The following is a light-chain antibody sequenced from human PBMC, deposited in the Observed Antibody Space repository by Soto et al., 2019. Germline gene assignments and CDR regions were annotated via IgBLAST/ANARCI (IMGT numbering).Light chain of an antibody. Sequence: EIVMTQSPATPSVSPGERANLSCRASQSVSSNLAWYQQEPGQAPRLLIYGASTRASGIPARFSGSGSGTEFTLTISSLQSEDFAVYYCQQYNNWPPYTFGQGTKLEIK. J-gene: IGKJ2*01. CDR2: GAS. V-gene: IGKV3-15*01. CDR3: QQYNNWPPYT. CDR1: QSVSSN.